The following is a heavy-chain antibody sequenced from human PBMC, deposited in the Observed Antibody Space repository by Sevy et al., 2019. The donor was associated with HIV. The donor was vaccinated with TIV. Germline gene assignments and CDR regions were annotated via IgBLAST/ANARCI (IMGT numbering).Heavy chain of an antibody. CDR2: IFYSGTT. V-gene: IGHV4-38-2*01. CDR3: ATSPLNPEIRPYDAFDV. Sequence: SETLSLTCAVSGYSIGSGYYWGWIRQPPGKGLEWIGSIFYSGTTDYNPSLKSRVTIPVESSKNHFSLKLTFVTAADAAIYYCATSPLNPEIRPYDAFDVWGQGTMVTVSS. D-gene: IGHD2-8*01. J-gene: IGHJ3*01. CDR1: GYSIGSGYY.